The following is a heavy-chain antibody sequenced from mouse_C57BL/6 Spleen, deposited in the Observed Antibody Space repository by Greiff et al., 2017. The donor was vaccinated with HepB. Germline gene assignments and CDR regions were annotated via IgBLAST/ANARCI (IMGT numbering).Heavy chain of an antibody. Sequence: VQLQQSGAELVMPGASVKLSCKASGYTFTSYWMHWVKQRPGQGLEWIGEIDPSDSYTNYNQKFKGKSTLTVDKSSRTAYMQLSSLTSEDSAVYYCARKGDYGRGNYFDYWGQGTTLTVSS. CDR1: GYTFTSYW. V-gene: IGHV1-69*01. CDR3: ARKGDYGRGNYFDY. CDR2: IDPSDSYT. J-gene: IGHJ2*01. D-gene: IGHD1-1*01.